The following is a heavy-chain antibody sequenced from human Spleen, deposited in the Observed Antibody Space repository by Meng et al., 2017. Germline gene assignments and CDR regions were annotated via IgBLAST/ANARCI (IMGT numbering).Heavy chain of an antibody. CDR1: GYTFTSSA. CDR2: ITPGNGNT. D-gene: IGHD6-19*01. J-gene: IGHJ5*02. CDR3: ARDFTSGSSGDP. Sequence: QVQLVQSGAEVKKPGASVKVSCKTFGYTFTSSALHWVRQAPGQSLEWMGWITPGNGNTKYSQKFQGRVTFTRDTSASTAYMELITLRPEDTAVYYCARDFTSGSSGDPWGQGTLVTVSS. V-gene: IGHV1-3*01.